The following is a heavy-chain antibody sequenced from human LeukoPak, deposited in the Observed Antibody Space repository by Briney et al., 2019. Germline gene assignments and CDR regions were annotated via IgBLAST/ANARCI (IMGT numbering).Heavy chain of an antibody. Sequence: GGSLRLSXAASGFTFSSYAMSWVRQAPGKGLEWVSAISGSGGSTYYADSVKGRFTISRDNSKNTLYLQMNSLRAEDTAVYYCAKAVLLWFGELPSYYFDYWGQGTLVTVSS. J-gene: IGHJ4*02. V-gene: IGHV3-23*01. CDR1: GFTFSSYA. D-gene: IGHD3-10*01. CDR2: ISGSGGST. CDR3: AKAVLLWFGELPSYYFDY.